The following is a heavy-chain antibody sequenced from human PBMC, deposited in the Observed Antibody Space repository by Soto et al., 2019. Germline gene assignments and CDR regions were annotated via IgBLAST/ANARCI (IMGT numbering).Heavy chain of an antibody. V-gene: IGHV3-23*01. J-gene: IGHJ6*02. CDR2: ISGSGRNT. D-gene: IGHD3-10*02. CDR1: GFTFSNYA. Sequence: EVQMLESGGGLVHPGGSLRLSCAASGFTFSNYAMNWVRQAPGKGLEWVSSISGSGRNTYYADSVKGRLTISRDSSKNTLYLQMNRLRVEDTGVYYCATDLNCSGSFTSYYHYGMDVWGQGTTVTVSS. CDR3: ATDLNCSGSFTSYYHYGMDV.